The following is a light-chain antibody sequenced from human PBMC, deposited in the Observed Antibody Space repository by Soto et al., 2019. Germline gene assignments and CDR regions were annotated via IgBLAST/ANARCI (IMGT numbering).Light chain of an antibody. CDR3: SSYTSSATLI. CDR2: DVS. Sequence: QSALTQPASVSGSPGQSITISCTGTSSDVGGYNSVSWYQHHPGKAPKLMIYDVSNRPSGISNRFFGSKSGNTASLTISGLQAEDEADYYCSSYTSSATLIFGGGTKLTVL. CDR1: SSDVGGYNS. V-gene: IGLV2-14*03. J-gene: IGLJ2*01.